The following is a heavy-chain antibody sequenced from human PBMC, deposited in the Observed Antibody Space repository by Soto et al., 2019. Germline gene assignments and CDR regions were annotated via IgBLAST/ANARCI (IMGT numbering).Heavy chain of an antibody. CDR1: GFTFSNYG. V-gene: IGHV3-33*01. J-gene: IGHJ6*02. CDR3: ASDLVGASDSYGLDV. Sequence: PRLSCAASGFTFSNYGMHWVRQAPGKGLEWVAIIWHDGNNKYYADSVRGRFIISRDNSKNRLYLQMNSLRAEDTAVDYCASDLVGASDSYGLDVWGQGTPVTVSS. D-gene: IGHD1-26*01. CDR2: IWHDGNNK.